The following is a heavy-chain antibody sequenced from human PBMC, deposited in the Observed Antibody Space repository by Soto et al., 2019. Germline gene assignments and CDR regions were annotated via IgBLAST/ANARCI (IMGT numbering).Heavy chain of an antibody. CDR3: ARGGERTSCCENCFDP. CDR1: GYTFTGYY. V-gene: IGHV1-2*04. D-gene: IGHD2-2*01. Sequence: EASVEVSCNASGYTFTGYYMHWVRQAPGQGLEWMGWINPNSGGTNYAQKFQGWVTMTRDTSISTAYMELSRLRSDDTAVYYCARGGERTSCCENCFDPWGQGTLVTVSS. CDR2: INPNSGGT. J-gene: IGHJ5*02.